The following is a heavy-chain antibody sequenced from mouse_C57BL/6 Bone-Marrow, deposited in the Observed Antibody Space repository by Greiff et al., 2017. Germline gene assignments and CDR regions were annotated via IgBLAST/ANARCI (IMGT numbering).Heavy chain of an antibody. Sequence: EVHLVESGGDLVKPGGSLKLSCAASGFTFSSYGMSWVRQTPDKRLEWVATISSGGSYTYYPDSVKGRFTISRDNAKNTLYLQMSSLKSEDTAMYYCARHGGKKAMDYWGQGTSVTVSS. D-gene: IGHD2-1*01. J-gene: IGHJ4*01. CDR3: ARHGGKKAMDY. CDR1: GFTFSSYG. CDR2: ISSGGSYT. V-gene: IGHV5-6*01.